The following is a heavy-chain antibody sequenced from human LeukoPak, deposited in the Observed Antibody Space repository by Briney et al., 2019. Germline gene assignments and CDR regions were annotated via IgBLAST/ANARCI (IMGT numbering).Heavy chain of an antibody. J-gene: IGHJ4*02. CDR2: IYYSGST. D-gene: IGHD3-10*01. Sequence: SETLSLTCTVSGGSISSSSYYWGWIRQPPGKGLEWIGSIYYSGSTYYNPSLKSRVTISVDTSKNQFSLKLSSVTAADTAVYYCARVYPPWGSGTVRVHFDYWGQGTLVTVSS. V-gene: IGHV4-39*01. CDR3: ARVYPPWGSGTVRVHFDY. CDR1: GGSISSSSYY.